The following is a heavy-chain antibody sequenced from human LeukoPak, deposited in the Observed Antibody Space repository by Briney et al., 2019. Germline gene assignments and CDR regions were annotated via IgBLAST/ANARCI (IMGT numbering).Heavy chain of an antibody. CDR3: ASSGGSYFPFDY. Sequence: SEILSLTCTVSGGSISSYYWSWIRQPPGKGLEWIGYTYYSGSTNYNPSLKSRVTISVDTSKNQFSLKLSSVTAADTAVYYCASSGGSYFPFDYWGQGTLVTVSS. CDR1: GGSISSYY. V-gene: IGHV4-59*08. J-gene: IGHJ4*02. D-gene: IGHD1-26*01. CDR2: TYYSGST.